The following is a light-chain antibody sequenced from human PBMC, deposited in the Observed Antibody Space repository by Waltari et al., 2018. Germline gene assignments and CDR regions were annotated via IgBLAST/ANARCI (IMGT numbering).Light chain of an antibody. J-gene: IGLJ2*01. CDR2: HVN. Sequence: QSALTQPRSVSGSPGQSVTISCTGTSSDVGAYNYVSWYQHHAGQAPKVIIFHVNKRPSGVPDRFSGSKSGKTASLTISGLQAEDDGDYYCCSYTVTYLRLFGGGTRLTVL. CDR1: SSDVGAYNY. V-gene: IGLV2-11*01. CDR3: CSYTVTYLRL.